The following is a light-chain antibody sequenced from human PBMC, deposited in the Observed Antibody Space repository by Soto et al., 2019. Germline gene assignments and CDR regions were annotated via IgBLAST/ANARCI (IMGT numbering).Light chain of an antibody. V-gene: IGKV3-20*01. CDR3: QHYDSSPT. CDR1: QSVSSNY. J-gene: IGKJ2*01. Sequence: EIVLTQSPGTLSLSPGEGATLSCRASQSVSSNYLAWYQQKPGQAPRLLIYGASSRAAGIPGKFSGSGSGTDFTLTISRLEPEDFAVYFCQHYDSSPTFGLGNKLEIK. CDR2: GAS.